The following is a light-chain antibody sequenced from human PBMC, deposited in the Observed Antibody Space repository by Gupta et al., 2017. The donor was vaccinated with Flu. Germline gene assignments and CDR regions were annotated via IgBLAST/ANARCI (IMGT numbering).Light chain of an antibody. CDR1: SGHSGYA. V-gene: IGLV4-69*01. J-gene: IGLJ3*02. CDR3: QTGGTSWL. Sequence: QAVLTQSPSASASLGASVILTCTLNSGHSGYAIAWHQQRPEKAPRYLMRVSSDGSHTKGGGIPDRFSGSSAGAERYLTIASRQSEDEAVYYCQTGGTSWLCGGGTKLTVL. CDR2: VSSDGSH.